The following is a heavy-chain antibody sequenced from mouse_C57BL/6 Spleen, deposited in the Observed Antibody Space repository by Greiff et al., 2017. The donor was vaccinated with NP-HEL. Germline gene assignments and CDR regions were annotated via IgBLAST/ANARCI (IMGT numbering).Heavy chain of an antibody. V-gene: IGHV1-22*01. D-gene: IGHD1-1*01. CDR1: GYTFTDYN. CDR2: INPNNGGT. J-gene: IGHJ1*03. CDR3: ARHCYYYGSSSWYCDV. Sequence: EVQLQQSGPELVKPGASVKMSCKASGYTFTDYNMHWVKQSHGQSLEWIGYINPNNGGTSYKQKFKGKATLTVNKSHRTAYMELRSLTSEDSAVYYCARHCYYYGSSSWYCDVWGTGTTVTVSS.